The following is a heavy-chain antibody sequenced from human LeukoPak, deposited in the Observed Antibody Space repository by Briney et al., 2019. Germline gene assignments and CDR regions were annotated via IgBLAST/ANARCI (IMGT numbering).Heavy chain of an antibody. V-gene: IGHV1-2*02. Sequence: ASVKVSCKASGYTFTGYYMHWARQAPGQGLEWMGWINPNSGGTNYAQKFQGRVTMTRDTSISTAYMELSRLRSDDTAVYYCARGLDTAMVTYFDYWGQGTLVTVSS. CDR2: INPNSGGT. CDR3: ARGLDTAMVTYFDY. CDR1: GYTFTGYY. D-gene: IGHD5-18*01. J-gene: IGHJ4*02.